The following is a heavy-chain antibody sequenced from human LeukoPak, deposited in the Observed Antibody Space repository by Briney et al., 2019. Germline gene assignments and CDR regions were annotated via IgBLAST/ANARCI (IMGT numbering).Heavy chain of an antibody. V-gene: IGHV3-23*01. CDR2: INDSGGKT. J-gene: IGHJ4*02. D-gene: IGHD5-12*01. CDR3: ANRAWLDS. CDR1: GFTFSTFA. Sequence: GGSLRLSCAASGFTFSTFAMNWVRQAPGKGLEWVSVINDSGGKTYYADSVKGRFIISRDNSQNTLYLQMNSLRVEDTAVYYCANRAWLDSWGQGTLVTVSS.